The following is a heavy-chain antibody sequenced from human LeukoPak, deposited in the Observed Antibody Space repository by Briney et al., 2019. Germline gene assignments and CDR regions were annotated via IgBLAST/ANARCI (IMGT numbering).Heavy chain of an antibody. CDR2: ISSSANFL. CDR3: AREPDITLLRGVSLKFAS. V-gene: IGHV3-21*01. D-gene: IGHD3-10*01. CDR1: GFSLTSYA. J-gene: IGHJ4*02. Sequence: GGSLRLSCAASGFSLTSYAMNWVRQAPGKGLEWVSSISSSANFLFYAESVKGRFTISRDNAKNSLYLQMNSLRDEDTAFYFCAREPDITLLRGVSLKFASWGQGALVTVSS.